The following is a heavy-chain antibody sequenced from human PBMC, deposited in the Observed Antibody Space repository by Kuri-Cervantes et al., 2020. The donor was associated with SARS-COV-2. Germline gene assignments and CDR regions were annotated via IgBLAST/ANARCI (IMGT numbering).Heavy chain of an antibody. D-gene: IGHD3-22*01. CDR2: IYYSGST. CDR3: ARPPNYYYDSSGYYHDAFDI. J-gene: IGHJ3*02. V-gene: IGHV4-39*01. Sequence: SETLSLTCTVSGGSLSSGDYYWGWIRQPPGKGLEWIGSIYYSGSTYYNPSLKSRVTISVDTSKNQFSLKLSSVTAADTAVYYCARPPNYYYDSSGYYHDAFDIWGQGTMVTVSS. CDR1: GGSLSSGDYY.